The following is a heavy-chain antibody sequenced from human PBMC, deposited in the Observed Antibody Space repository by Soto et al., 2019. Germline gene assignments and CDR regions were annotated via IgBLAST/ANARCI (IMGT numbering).Heavy chain of an antibody. V-gene: IGHV3-23*01. CDR2: ILPDETG. J-gene: IGHJ4*02. Sequence: DVNLLQSGGGSAQPGVSLRLSCATSGFAFSTYAMTWVRQVPGRGLEWVSTILPDETGFYTVSVKGRFPISRDNFRGILYLQMNDLWVQDAAYYFWAKDRLPTSGQRFYFDSWGQGSLVTVSS. D-gene: IGHD2-15*01. CDR3: AKDRLPTSGQRFYFDS. CDR1: GFAFSTYA.